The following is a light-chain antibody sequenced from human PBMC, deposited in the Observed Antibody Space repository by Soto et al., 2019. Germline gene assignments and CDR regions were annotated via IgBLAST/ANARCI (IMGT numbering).Light chain of an antibody. CDR3: QQRSNTWT. J-gene: IGKJ1*01. Sequence: DIQMTQSPSTLSGSVGDRVTITCRASQTISSWLAWYQQKPGKAPKLLIYKASTLKSGVPSRFSGSGSGTEFTLTISSLEPEDFAVYYCQQRSNTWTFGQGTKVDIK. CDR2: KAS. CDR1: QTISSW. V-gene: IGKV1-5*03.